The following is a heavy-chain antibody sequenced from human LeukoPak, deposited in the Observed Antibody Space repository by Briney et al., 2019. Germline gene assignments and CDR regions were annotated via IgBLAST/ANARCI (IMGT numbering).Heavy chain of an antibody. V-gene: IGHV5-51*01. Sequence: KYGESLKISCKGSGYSFTSYWIGWVRQMPAKGLEWMGIIYPGDSDTRYSPSFQGQVTISADKSISTAYLQWSSLKASDTAMYYCARRSRYCSSTSCYTFDFWGQGTLVTVSS. J-gene: IGHJ4*02. CDR2: IYPGDSDT. D-gene: IGHD2-2*02. CDR3: ARRSRYCSSTSCYTFDF. CDR1: GYSFTSYW.